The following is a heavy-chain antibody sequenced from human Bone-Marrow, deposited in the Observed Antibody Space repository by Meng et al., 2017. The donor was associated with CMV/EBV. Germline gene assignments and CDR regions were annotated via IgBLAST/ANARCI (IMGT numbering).Heavy chain of an antibody. J-gene: IGHJ5*02. CDR1: GFTFSSNW. CDR3: AREDWNDYLTWFDP. V-gene: IGHV3-74*01. D-gene: IGHD3-3*01. Sequence: ASGFTFSSNWMYWVRRVPGKGLVWVSRINDNGSKTSHADSVKGRVSISRDNARNTVYLQMNSLRAEDTAVYYCAREDWNDYLTWFDPWGQGTLVTVSS. CDR2: INDNGSKT.